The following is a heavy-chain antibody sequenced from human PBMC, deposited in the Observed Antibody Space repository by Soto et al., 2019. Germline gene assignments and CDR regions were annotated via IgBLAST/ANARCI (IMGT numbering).Heavy chain of an antibody. J-gene: IGHJ4*02. CDR3: AKETGIAVAGTGIFDY. D-gene: IGHD6-19*01. Sequence: EGSLRLSCAASGFTFSSYGMHWVRQAPGKGLEWVAVISYDGSNKYYADSVKGRFTISRDNSKNTLYLQMNSLRAEDTAVYYCAKETGIAVAGTGIFDYWGQGTLVTVSS. CDR2: ISYDGSNK. V-gene: IGHV3-30*18. CDR1: GFTFSSYG.